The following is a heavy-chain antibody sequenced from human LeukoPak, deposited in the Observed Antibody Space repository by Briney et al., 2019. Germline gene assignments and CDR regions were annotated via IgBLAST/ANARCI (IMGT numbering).Heavy chain of an antibody. CDR3: ARLVGYYYDSSGYSDY. D-gene: IGHD3-22*01. CDR2: IYPGDSDT. CDR1: GSSFTSYW. Sequence: GESLKISCKGSGSSFTSYWIGWVRPMPGKGLEWMGIIYPGDSDTRYSPSFQGQVTISADKSISTAYLQWSSLKASDTAMYYCARLVGYYYDSSGYSDYWGQGTLVTVSS. J-gene: IGHJ4*02. V-gene: IGHV5-51*01.